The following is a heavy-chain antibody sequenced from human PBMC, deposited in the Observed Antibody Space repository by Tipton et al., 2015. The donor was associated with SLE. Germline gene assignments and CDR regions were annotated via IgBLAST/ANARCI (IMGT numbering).Heavy chain of an antibody. CDR3: ARDHHGLDY. CDR1: GFTFSSYA. Sequence: SLRLSCAASGFTFSSYAMHWVRQAPGKGLEWVAVISYDGSNKYYADSVKGRFTISRDNSKNTLYLQMNSLRAEDTAVYYCARDHHGLDYWGQGTLVTVSS. J-gene: IGHJ4*02. V-gene: IGHV3-30*04. D-gene: IGHD5-24*01. CDR2: ISYDGSNK.